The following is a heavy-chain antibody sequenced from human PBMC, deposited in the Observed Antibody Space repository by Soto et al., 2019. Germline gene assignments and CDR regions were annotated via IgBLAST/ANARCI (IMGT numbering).Heavy chain of an antibody. CDR2: ISSSSSYI. Sequence: GGSLRLSCAASGFTFSSYSMNWVRQAPGKGLEWVSSISSSSSYIYYADSVKGRFTISRDNAKNSLYLQMNSLRAEDTAVYYCARDLYDFWSGSHPNWFDPWGQGTLVTVSS. V-gene: IGHV3-21*01. CDR1: GFTFSSYS. D-gene: IGHD3-3*01. J-gene: IGHJ5*02. CDR3: ARDLYDFWSGSHPNWFDP.